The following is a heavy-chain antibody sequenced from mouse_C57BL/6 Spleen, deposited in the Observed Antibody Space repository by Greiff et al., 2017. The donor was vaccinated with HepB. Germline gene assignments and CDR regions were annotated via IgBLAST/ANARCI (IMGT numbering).Heavy chain of an antibody. CDR2: ISSGSSTI. D-gene: IGHD1-1*01. V-gene: IGHV5-17*01. J-gene: IGHJ4*01. Sequence: VKLVESGGGLVKPGGSLKLSCAASGFTFSDYGMHWVRQAPEKGLEWVAYISSGSSTIYYADTVKGRFTISRDNAKNTLFLQMTSLRSEDTAMYYCARRMYYGSSYNYAMDYWGQGTSVTVSS. CDR1: GFTFSDYG. CDR3: ARRMYYGSSYNYAMDY.